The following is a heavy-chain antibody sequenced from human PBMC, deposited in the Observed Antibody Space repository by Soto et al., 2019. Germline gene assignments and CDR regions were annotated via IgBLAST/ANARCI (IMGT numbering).Heavy chain of an antibody. CDR3: ARGPFCGEECYFAY. CDR2: IYNSGLI. CDR1: GDSISRHY. D-gene: IGHD2-21*01. J-gene: IGHJ4*02. V-gene: IGHV4-4*07. Sequence: SETLSLTCSVFGDSISRHYWSWIRQPAGKGLEYIGRIYNSGLINYNPSLESRVSMSVDPSKNQISLKLTSATAADTAVYYCARGPFCGEECYFAYWGQGTLVTVSS.